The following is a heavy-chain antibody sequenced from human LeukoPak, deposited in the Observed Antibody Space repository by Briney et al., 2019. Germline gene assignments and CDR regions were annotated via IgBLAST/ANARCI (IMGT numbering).Heavy chain of an antibody. V-gene: IGHV3-23*01. CDR3: AKGPETAVTPSYYYYYGMDV. J-gene: IGHJ6*02. CDR1: GFTFSTYA. CDR2: ISGGGDST. Sequence: GGSLRLSCAASGFTFSTYAMSWVRQAPGKGLEWVSTISGGGDSTYYADSVKGRFTISRDTFKNTLDLQMNSLRADDTAVYYCAKGPETAVTPSYYYYYGMDVWGQGTSVAVSS. D-gene: IGHD4-23*01.